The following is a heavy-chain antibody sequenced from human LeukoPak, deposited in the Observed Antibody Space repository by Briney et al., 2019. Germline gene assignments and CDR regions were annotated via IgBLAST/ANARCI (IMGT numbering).Heavy chain of an antibody. CDR3: VRPDRVFGVPAAFDA. D-gene: IGHD3-3*01. CDR2: IIPKYSAS. V-gene: IGHV1-69*01. Sequence: VASVKVSCKASGGSFSDYPINWVRQAPGQGLEWLGGIIPKYSASNYAQAFQGRVTITADESTNTVYMEMSGLRPDDTAVYYCVRPDRVFGVPAAFDAWGQGTLVAVSS. J-gene: IGHJ3*01. CDR1: GGSFSDYP.